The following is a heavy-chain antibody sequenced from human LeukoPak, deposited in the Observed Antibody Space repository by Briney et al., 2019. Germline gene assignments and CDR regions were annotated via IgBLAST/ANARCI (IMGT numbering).Heavy chain of an antibody. J-gene: IGHJ4*02. Sequence: GGSLRLSCAASGFTFSSYDMSWVRQAPGKGLEWLSVIRANGGTTYYADSVKGRFTISRDNSRNTLYLQMNSLRAEDTAVYYCATRFGSSSRNSDYWGQGTLVTVSS. CDR1: GFTFSSYD. D-gene: IGHD6-6*01. CDR3: ATRFGSSSRNSDY. CDR2: IRANGGTT. V-gene: IGHV3-23*01.